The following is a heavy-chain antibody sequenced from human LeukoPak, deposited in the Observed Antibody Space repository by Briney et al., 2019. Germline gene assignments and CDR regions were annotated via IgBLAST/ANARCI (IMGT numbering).Heavy chain of an antibody. D-gene: IGHD5/OR15-5a*01. Sequence: GGSLRLSCAASGFNFRTHWMSWVRQAPGKGLEWVANIKLDGSETYYVDSVKGRFTISRDNAKDSLYLQMNSLRADDTAVYYCARDRRLDFYYYMDVWGKGTTVTVSS. CDR1: GFNFRTHW. J-gene: IGHJ6*03. CDR2: IKLDGSET. CDR3: ARDRRLDFYYYMDV. V-gene: IGHV3-7*01.